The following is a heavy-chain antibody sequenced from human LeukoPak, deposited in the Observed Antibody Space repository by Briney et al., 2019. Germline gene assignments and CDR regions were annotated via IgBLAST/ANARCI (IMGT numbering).Heavy chain of an antibody. D-gene: IGHD6-6*01. CDR3: ARDPVENSRSSDLYYFQY. CDR1: GFTFSNYG. Sequence: PGGSLRLSCAASGFTFSNYGMHWVRQAPGKGLEWVAVIWSDGSNKYYSDSLKGRFTISRDNSKNTLYLQVNSLRADDTAMYYCARDPVENSRSSDLYYFQYWGQGTLVTVSS. V-gene: IGHV3-33*01. CDR2: IWSDGSNK. J-gene: IGHJ4*02.